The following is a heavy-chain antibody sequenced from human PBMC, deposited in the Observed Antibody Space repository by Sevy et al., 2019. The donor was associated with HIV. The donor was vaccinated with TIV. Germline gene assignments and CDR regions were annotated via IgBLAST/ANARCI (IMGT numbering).Heavy chain of an antibody. D-gene: IGHD5-18*01. CDR1: GFTFDDYA. CDR3: AKDSGYDGQNWLDP. Sequence: GGSLRLSCAASGFTFDDYAMHWVRQAPGKGLEWVSGISWNSGSIGYADSVKGRFTISRDNAKNSLYLQMNRLRAEDTALYYCAKDSGYDGQNWLDPWGQGTLVTVSS. V-gene: IGHV3-9*01. J-gene: IGHJ5*02. CDR2: ISWNSGSI.